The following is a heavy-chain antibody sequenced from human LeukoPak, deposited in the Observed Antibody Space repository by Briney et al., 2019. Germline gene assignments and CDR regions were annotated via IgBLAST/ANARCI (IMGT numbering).Heavy chain of an antibody. J-gene: IGHJ4*02. Sequence: GSLRLSCAASGLSFRSYGMHWVRQAPGKRLEWAAIIYYDGSNKYYADSVKGRFTISRDNSKNTLVLQMNSLRAEDTAVYYCATDRQLRYFDHWGQGTLVAVSS. CDR1: GLSFRSYG. CDR3: ATDRQLRYFDH. CDR2: IYYDGSNK. D-gene: IGHD4-17*01. V-gene: IGHV3-33*01.